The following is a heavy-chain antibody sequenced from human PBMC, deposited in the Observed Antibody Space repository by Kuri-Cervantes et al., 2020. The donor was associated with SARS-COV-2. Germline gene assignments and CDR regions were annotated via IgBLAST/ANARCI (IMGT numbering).Heavy chain of an antibody. J-gene: IGHJ4*02. V-gene: IGHV5-10-1*01. D-gene: IGHD3-22*01. CDR2: IDPSDSYT. CDR1: GYSFTSYW. CDR3: ARGDYYDSSGYLLPEFDY. Sequence: GESLKISCKGSGYSFTSYWISWVRQMPGKGLEWMGRIDPSDSYTNYSPSFQGHVTISADKSISTAYLQWSSLKASDTAMYYCARGDYYDSSGYLLPEFDYWGQGTLVTVSS.